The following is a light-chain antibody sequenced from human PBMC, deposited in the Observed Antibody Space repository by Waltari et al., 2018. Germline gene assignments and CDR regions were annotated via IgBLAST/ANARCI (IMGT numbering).Light chain of an antibody. J-gene: IGLJ2*01. V-gene: IGLV1-47*01. CDR2: RNN. CDR1: SSNMGSNY. CDR3: AAWDDSLSGQV. Sequence: QSVLTQPPSASGSPGQRVTISRSGSSSNMGSNYVSWYQQLPGTAPKPLIYRNNQRPSGVPDRFSGSKSGTSASLAISGLRSEDEADYYCAAWDDSLSGQVFGGGTKLTVL.